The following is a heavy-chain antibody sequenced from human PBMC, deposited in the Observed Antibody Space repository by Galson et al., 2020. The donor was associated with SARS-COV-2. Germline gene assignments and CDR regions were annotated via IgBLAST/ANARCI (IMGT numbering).Heavy chain of an antibody. CDR2: IFPGDSDT. CDR1: GYNFASYW. J-gene: IGHJ4*02. Sequence: HGEYLKISCQGSGYNFASYWIAWVRQVPGKGLEYMGVIFPGDSDTRYSPSFRGQVTITADKSINTTYLQWGGLKASDTAMYYCARTPGYSSMREISGWFGIYYFDFWGQGTLVTVSS. CDR3: ARTPGYSSMREISGWFGIYYFDF. D-gene: IGHD6-19*01. V-gene: IGHV5-51*01.